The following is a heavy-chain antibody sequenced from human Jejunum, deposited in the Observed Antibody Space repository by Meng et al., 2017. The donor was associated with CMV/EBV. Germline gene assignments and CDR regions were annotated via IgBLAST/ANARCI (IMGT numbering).Heavy chain of an antibody. CDR1: IGSFY. Sequence: IGSFYWTWIPQTPEKGLEWIGYISSSGTTNYNPSLTSRLTMSVDASQNQFSLNLRSVTAADTAVYHCARGRVYYYGWNPPYAMDVWGRGTTVTVSS. CDR2: ISSSGTT. CDR3: ARGRVYYYGWNPPYAMDV. J-gene: IGHJ6*02. V-gene: IGHV4-59*01. D-gene: IGHD3-10*01.